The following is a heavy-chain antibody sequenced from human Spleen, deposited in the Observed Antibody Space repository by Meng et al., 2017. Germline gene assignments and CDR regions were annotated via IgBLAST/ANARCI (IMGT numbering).Heavy chain of an antibody. J-gene: IGHJ5*02. D-gene: IGHD3-10*01. CDR2: VDQSGSA. V-gene: IGHV4-34*01. CDR3: VRRGGSGSFSP. Sequence: QVRLEQWGEGLLKPSDILSLTCAVYGGSFSDYSWGWIRQSPGKGLEWIAEVDQSGSAKYNPALRSRITISVDTSKNQFSLKLKSVTAADTAVYYRVRRGGSGSFSPWGQGTLVTVSS. CDR1: GGSFSDYS.